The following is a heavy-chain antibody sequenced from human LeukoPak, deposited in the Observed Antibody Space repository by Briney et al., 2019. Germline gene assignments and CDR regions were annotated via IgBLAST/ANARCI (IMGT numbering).Heavy chain of an antibody. D-gene: IGHD3-22*01. CDR3: ARDLGYYRADY. Sequence: GGSLRLSGGASGFNFGGYWMNWVRQAPGKGLEWVANIKEDGSEKKYADFVKGRFTISRDNAKNSLYLQMDSLRADDTAVYYCARDLGYYRADYWGRGTLLTVS. CDR1: GFNFGGYW. J-gene: IGHJ4*02. V-gene: IGHV3-7*01. CDR2: IKEDGSEK.